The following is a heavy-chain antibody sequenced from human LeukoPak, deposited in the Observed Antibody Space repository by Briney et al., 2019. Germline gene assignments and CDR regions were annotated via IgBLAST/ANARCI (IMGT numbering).Heavy chain of an antibody. J-gene: IGHJ4*02. CDR3: ARGYDSSGYYHTLLEYYFDY. CDR2: IKQDGSEK. D-gene: IGHD3-22*01. V-gene: IGHV3-7*01. Sequence: GGSLRLSCAASGFTFSSYWMSWVRQAPGKGLEWVANIKQDGSEKYYVDSVKGRFTISRDNAKNSLYLQMNSLRAEDTAVYYCARGYDSSGYYHTLLEYYFDYWGQGTLVTVSS. CDR1: GFTFSSYW.